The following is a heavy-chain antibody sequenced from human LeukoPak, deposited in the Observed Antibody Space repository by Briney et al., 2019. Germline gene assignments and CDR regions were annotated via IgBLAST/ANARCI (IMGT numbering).Heavy chain of an antibody. J-gene: IGHJ4*02. V-gene: IGHV3-23*01. Sequence: GGSLRLSCAASGFTFSSHAMNWVRQAPGKGLEWVSSISDTGGSTYYADSVKGRFTISRDNSKNTLYLQMNSLRAEDTAVYYCAKDSQSHAWSQFDYWGQGALVTVSS. CDR2: ISDTGGST. CDR3: AKDSQSHAWSQFDY. D-gene: IGHD2-15*01. CDR1: GFTFSSHA.